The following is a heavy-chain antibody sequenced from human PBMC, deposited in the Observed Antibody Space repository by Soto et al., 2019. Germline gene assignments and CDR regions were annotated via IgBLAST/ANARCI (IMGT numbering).Heavy chain of an antibody. J-gene: IGHJ6*02. CDR3: ARSQGSSTSLEIYYYYYYGMDV. CDR2: NIPISETT. D-gene: IGHD2-2*01. V-gene: IGHV1-69*01. CDR1: GGTFSSYA. Sequence: QVQLVQSGAEVKKPGSSVKVSCKASGGTFSSYAISWVRQAPGQGLEWMGGNIPISETTNYAQKFQGSVTITADESKSTAYMELSSLRSEDTAVYYCARSQGSSTSLEIYYYYYYGMDVWGQGTTVTVSS.